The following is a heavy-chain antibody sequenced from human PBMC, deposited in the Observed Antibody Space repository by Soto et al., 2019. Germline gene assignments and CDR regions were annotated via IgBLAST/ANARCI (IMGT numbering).Heavy chain of an antibody. Sequence: GGSLRLSCAASGFSLSSYAMSWVRQTPGKGLEWVSLISGSGGSTYYADSVKGRFTISRDDSKNTLYLQMNSLRAEDTAVYYCAKTISTSYYGGIDYWGQGTLVTVSS. CDR3: AKTISTSYYGGIDY. V-gene: IGHV3-23*01. D-gene: IGHD2-2*01. CDR1: GFSLSSYA. CDR2: ISGSGGST. J-gene: IGHJ4*02.